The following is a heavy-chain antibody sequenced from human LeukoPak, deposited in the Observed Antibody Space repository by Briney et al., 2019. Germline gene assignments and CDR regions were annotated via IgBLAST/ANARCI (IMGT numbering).Heavy chain of an antibody. CDR2: ISSSSNTI. CDR3: ATKDSSGYIDAFDI. CDR1: GFTFSSYS. V-gene: IGHV3-48*02. J-gene: IGHJ3*02. Sequence: GGSLRLSCAASGFTFSSYSMNWVRQAPGKGLEWVSYISSSSNTIYYADSVKGRFTISRDNSKNSLFLQMNSLRDEDTSVYYCATKDSSGYIDAFDIWGQGTMVTVSS. D-gene: IGHD3-22*01.